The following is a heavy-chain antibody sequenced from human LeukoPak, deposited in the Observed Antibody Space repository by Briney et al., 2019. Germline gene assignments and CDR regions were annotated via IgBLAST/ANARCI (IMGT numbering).Heavy chain of an antibody. CDR2: IQQDGNEK. CDR1: GFTFSDSH. V-gene: IGHV3-7*01. Sequence: GGSLRLSCAASGFTFSDSHMSWVRQAPGKGLEWVASIQQDGNEKYFVDSVKGRFTISRDNAKNSLYLQMNSLRAEDTAVYYCARGQTYYYDSSGIPLFDYWGQGILVTVSS. J-gene: IGHJ4*02. D-gene: IGHD3-22*01. CDR3: ARGQTYYYDSSGIPLFDY.